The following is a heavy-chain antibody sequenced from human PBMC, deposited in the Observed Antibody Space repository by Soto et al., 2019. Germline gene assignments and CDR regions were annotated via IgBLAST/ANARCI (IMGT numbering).Heavy chain of an antibody. CDR1: GFSLSNARMG. CDR3: ARIRGMVCSGGSCYWFEP. CDR2: IFSNDEK. V-gene: IGHV2-26*01. J-gene: IGHJ5*02. Sequence: SGPTLVNPTETLTLTCTVSGFSLSNARMGVSWIRQPPGKALEWLAHIFSNDEKSYSTSLKSRLTISKDTSKSQVVLTMTNMDPVDTATYYCARIRGMVCSGGSCYWFEPWGQGTLVTVSS. D-gene: IGHD2-15*01.